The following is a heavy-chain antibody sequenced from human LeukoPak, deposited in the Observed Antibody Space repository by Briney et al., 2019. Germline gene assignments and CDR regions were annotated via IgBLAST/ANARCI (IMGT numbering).Heavy chain of an antibody. D-gene: IGHD3-10*01. CDR1: GFTFSDYG. CDR2: IQNDGSNT. CDR3: AKVTYGSGTYGAFDS. Sequence: GGSLRLSCAASGFTFSDYGMNWVRQTPGKGLEWLAFIQNDGSNTFYADSVKGRFTISRDNSKNTLYLQMNSLRAEDTAVYYCAKVTYGSGTYGAFDSWGQGTLVTVSS. J-gene: IGHJ4*02. V-gene: IGHV3-30*02.